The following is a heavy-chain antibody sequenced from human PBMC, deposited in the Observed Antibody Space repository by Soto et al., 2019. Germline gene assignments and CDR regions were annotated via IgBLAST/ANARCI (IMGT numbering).Heavy chain of an antibody. CDR2: IYYSGST. Sequence: SETLSLTCTVSGGSISSSSYYWGWIRQPPGKGLEWIGSIYYSGSTYYNPSLKSRVTISVDTSKNQFSLKLSSVTAADTAVYYCARPSAGDFQHAFDIWGQGTMVTVSS. D-gene: IGHD2-21*02. J-gene: IGHJ3*02. CDR3: ARPSAGDFQHAFDI. CDR1: GGSISSSSYY. V-gene: IGHV4-39*01.